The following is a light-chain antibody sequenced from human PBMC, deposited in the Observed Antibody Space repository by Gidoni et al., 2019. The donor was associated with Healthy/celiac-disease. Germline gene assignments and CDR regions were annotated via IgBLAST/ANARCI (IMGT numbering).Light chain of an antibody. CDR3: QQYGSSPEA. CDR2: DAS. V-gene: IGKV3D-20*01. J-gene: IGKJ4*01. Sequence: EIVLTQSPATLSLSPGERATLSCWASQSVSSSYLAWYQQKPGLAPRLLIYDASSRATGIPDRFSGSGSGTDFTLTISRLEPEDFAVYYCQQYGSSPEAFGGGTKVEIK. CDR1: QSVSSSY.